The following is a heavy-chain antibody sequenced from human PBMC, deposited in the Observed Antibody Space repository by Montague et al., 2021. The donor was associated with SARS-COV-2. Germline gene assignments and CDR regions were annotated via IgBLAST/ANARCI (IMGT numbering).Heavy chain of an antibody. CDR1: GGSISSSSSY. V-gene: IGHV4-39*07. CDR3: ARDIRIPMLIVIQGYGMDV. Sequence: SETLSLTCTVSGGSISSSSSYWGWIRQPPGMGLEWIGSIYYSGSTYYXPSLKSRITISVDTSKNRFSLRLTSVTAADTAVYYCARDIRIPMLIVIQGYGMDVWGQGTTVTVSS. CDR2: IYYSGST. D-gene: IGHD3-22*01. J-gene: IGHJ6*02.